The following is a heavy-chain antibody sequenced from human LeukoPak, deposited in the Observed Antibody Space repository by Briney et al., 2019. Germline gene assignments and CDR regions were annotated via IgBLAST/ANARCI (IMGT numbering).Heavy chain of an antibody. D-gene: IGHD4-11*01. J-gene: IGHJ4*02. V-gene: IGHV3-33*06. Sequence: GGSLRLSCAASGFIFNHHAMHWVRQAPGKGLDWVAVIWSDKSNRFYADSVRGRFTISRDDSRKTVYLQMEGMTAEDTAIYYCAKDAQGGFDYSNSLEYWGQGALVTVAS. CDR1: GFIFNHHA. CDR2: IWSDKSNR. CDR3: AKDAQGGFDYSNSLEY.